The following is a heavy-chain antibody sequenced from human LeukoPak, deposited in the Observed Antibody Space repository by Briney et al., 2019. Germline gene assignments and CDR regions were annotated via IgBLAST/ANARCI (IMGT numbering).Heavy chain of an antibody. Sequence: WGSLRLSCAASGFTFSSYEMNWVRQGPGKGLEWVSYISSSGSTIYYADSVKGRFTISRDNAKNSLYLQMNSLRAEDTAVYYCARRVGAHDYWGQGTLVTVSS. CDR1: GFTFSSYE. CDR3: ARRVGAHDY. J-gene: IGHJ4*02. V-gene: IGHV3-48*03. D-gene: IGHD1-26*01. CDR2: ISSSGSTI.